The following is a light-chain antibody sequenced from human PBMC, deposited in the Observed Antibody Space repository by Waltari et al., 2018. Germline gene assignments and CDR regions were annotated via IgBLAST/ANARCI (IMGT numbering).Light chain of an antibody. CDR2: DVT. V-gene: IGLV2-14*03. J-gene: IGLJ3*02. CDR1: SSAVGAYDY. Sequence: QSALTQPASVSGSPGQSITISCTGTSSAVGAYDYVSWYQQHPGKVPKLMIYDVTYRPSGISNRFSGSKSGITAFLTISGLQAEDEADYYCSSHTSSRTRVFGGGTELTVL. CDR3: SSHTSSRTRV.